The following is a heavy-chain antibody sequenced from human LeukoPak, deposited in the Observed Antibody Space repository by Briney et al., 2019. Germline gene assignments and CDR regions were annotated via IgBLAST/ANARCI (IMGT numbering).Heavy chain of an antibody. V-gene: IGHV4-59*01. D-gene: IGHD3-22*01. CDR3: ARGRDYYDSSGRAFDI. CDR2: IYYSGST. Sequence: TSSETLSLTCTVSGGSISSYYWSWIRQPPGKGLEWIGYIYYSGSTNYNPSLKSRVTISVDTSKSQFSLKLSSVTAADTAVYYCARGRDYYDSSGRAFDIWSQGTMVTVSS. CDR1: GGSISSYY. J-gene: IGHJ3*02.